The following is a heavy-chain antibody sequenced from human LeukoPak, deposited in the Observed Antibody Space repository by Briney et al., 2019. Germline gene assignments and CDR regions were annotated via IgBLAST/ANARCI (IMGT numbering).Heavy chain of an antibody. CDR2: IIPIFGTA. J-gene: IGHJ5*02. CDR3: ASGPEGRITIFGVVIYNWFDP. D-gene: IGHD3-3*01. CDR1: GGTFSSYA. Sequence: GASVKVSCKASGGTFSSYAISWVRQAPGQGLEWMGGIIPIFGTANYAQKFQGRVTITADESTSTAYMELSSLRPEDTAVYYCASGPEGRITIFGVVIYNWFDPWGQGTLVTVSS. V-gene: IGHV1-69*13.